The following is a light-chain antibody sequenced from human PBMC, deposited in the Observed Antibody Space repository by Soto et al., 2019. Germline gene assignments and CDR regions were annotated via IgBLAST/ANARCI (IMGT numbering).Light chain of an antibody. CDR3: QQYNNWPPST. CDR2: GAS. V-gene: IGKV3-15*01. CDR1: QSVSSN. Sequence: ELVMTQSPATVSVSPGERATLSCRASQSVSSNLAWYQQKPGQAPRLLIYGASTRATGIPARFSGSGSGTEFTLTISSLQSEDFAVYYCQQYNNWPPSTFGGGTKVDIK. J-gene: IGKJ4*01.